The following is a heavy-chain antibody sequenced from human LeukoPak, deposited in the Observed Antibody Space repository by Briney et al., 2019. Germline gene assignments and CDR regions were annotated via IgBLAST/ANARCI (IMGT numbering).Heavy chain of an antibody. CDR1: GYTFTSYD. D-gene: IGHD2-2*02. J-gene: IGHJ6*03. V-gene: IGHV1-8*03. CDR3: ARGRRVPAAIRGYYYYYYMDV. Sequence: ASVKVSCKASGYTFTSYDINWVRQATGQGLEWMGWMNPNSGNTGYAQKFQGRVTITRNTSISTAYMELSSLRSEDTAVYYCARGRRVPAAIRGYYYYYYMDVWGKGTTVTVSS. CDR2: MNPNSGNT.